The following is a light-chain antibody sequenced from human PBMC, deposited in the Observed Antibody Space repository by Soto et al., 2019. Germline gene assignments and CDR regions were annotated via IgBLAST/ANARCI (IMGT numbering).Light chain of an antibody. Sequence: EIVLTQSPGTPSLSPGESATLSCRVSQTTSPKYVAWYQQRRGLAPRLLVYGASKRAAGIPDRFRGSGSGSEFSLTISGLEPEDFAVYFCQHFGSSPPVIFGQGTKVDIK. V-gene: IGKV3-20*01. J-gene: IGKJ1*01. CDR2: GAS. CDR1: QTTSPKY. CDR3: QHFGSSPPVI.